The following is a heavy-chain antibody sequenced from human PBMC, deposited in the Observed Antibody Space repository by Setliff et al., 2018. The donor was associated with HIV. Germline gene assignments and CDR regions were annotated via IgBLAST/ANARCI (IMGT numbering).Heavy chain of an antibody. J-gene: IGHJ6*03. CDR2: IIPILGTA. CDR3: ARSPGYSSGWTPGYYYYMDV. CDR1: GGTFSSYA. Sequence: ASVKVSCKASGGTFSSYAISWVRQAPGQGLEWMGGIIPILGTANYAQKFQGRVTITADESTSTAYMELSSLRSEDTAVYYCARSPGYSSGWTPGYYYYMDVWGKGTTVTVSS. V-gene: IGHV1-69*13. D-gene: IGHD6-19*01.